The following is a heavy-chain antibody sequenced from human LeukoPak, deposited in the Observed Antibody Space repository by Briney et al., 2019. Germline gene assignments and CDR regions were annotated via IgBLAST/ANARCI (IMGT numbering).Heavy chain of an antibody. V-gene: IGHV3-48*03. J-gene: IGHJ4*02. Sequence: GGSLRLSCAASGFTFNTYEMSWVRQAPGKGLEWVSCVSSSGTTMYHADSVKGRFTISRDNAKNSLYLQMDSLRAEDAAVYYCARRYCSSASCLFDYWGQGTLVTVSS. CDR2: VSSSGTTM. CDR1: GFTFNTYE. D-gene: IGHD2-2*01. CDR3: ARRYCSSASCLFDY.